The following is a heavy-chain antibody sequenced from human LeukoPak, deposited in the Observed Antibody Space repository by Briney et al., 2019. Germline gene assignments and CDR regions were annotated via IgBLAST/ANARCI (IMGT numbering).Heavy chain of an antibody. V-gene: IGHV6-1*01. CDR2: TYYRSKWYN. J-gene: IGHJ4*02. CDR3: ARDRPSALGVAHYYFDY. D-gene: IGHD3-3*01. Sequence: SQTLSLTCAISGDSVSSNRAAWNWIRQSPSRGLEWLGRTYYRSKWYNDYAVSVKSRITINPDTSKNQFSLQLNSVTPEDTAVYYCARDRPSALGVAHYYFDYWGQGTLVTVSS. CDR1: GDSVSSNRAA.